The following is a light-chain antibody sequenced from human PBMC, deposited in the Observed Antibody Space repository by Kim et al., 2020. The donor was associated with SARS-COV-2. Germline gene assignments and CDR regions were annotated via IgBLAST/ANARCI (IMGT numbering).Light chain of an antibody. CDR1: QSVLYSSNNKNY. J-gene: IGKJ4*01. CDR3: QQYYSTPLT. V-gene: IGKV4-1*01. CDR2: WAS. Sequence: DIVMTQSPDSLAVSLGERATINCKSSQSVLYSSNNKNYLAWYQQKPGQPPKLLIYWASTRESGVPDRFSGSGSGTDFTLTISSLQAEDVAVYYSQQYYSTPLTFGGRTKVDI.